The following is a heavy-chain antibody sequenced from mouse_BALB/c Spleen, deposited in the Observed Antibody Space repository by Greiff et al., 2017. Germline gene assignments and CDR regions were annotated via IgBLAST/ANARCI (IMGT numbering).Heavy chain of an antibody. Sequence: VQLKESGGGLVKPGGSLKLSCAASGFTFSSYAMSWVRQTPEKRLEWVASISSGGSTYYPDSVKGRFTISRDNARNILYLQMSSLRSEDTAMYYCARGYGSSFAYWGQGTLVTVSA. CDR3: ARGYGSSFAY. D-gene: IGHD1-1*01. J-gene: IGHJ3*01. V-gene: IGHV5-6-5*01. CDR1: GFTFSSYA. CDR2: ISSGGST.